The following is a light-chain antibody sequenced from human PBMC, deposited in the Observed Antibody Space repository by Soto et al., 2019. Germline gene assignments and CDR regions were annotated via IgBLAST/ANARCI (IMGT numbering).Light chain of an antibody. CDR1: SSDVGGYNY. J-gene: IGLJ1*01. Sequence: QSALTQPDSVSGSPGQSITISCTGTSSDVGGYNYVSWYQQHPGKAPKLMIYEVSNRPSGVSNRFSGSKSGNTASLTISGLQAEDEADYYCSSYTSSSTPLYVFGTGTKVTVL. CDR2: EVS. V-gene: IGLV2-14*01. CDR3: SSYTSSSTPLYV.